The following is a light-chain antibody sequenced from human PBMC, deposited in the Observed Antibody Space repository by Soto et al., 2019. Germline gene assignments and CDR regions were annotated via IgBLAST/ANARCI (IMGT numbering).Light chain of an antibody. Sequence: QSALTQPASVSGSPGQSITISCTGTNSDVGGYNYVSWYQQHPGKAPELMIYEVSHRPSGVSNRFSGSKSDNTASLTISGLQAEDEADYYCSSYTSISTLYVFGTGTKVTRP. CDR3: SSYTSISTLYV. CDR1: NSDVGGYNY. V-gene: IGLV2-14*01. J-gene: IGLJ1*01. CDR2: EVS.